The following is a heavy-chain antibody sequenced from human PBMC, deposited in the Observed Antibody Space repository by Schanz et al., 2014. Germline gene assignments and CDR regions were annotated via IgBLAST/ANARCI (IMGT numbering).Heavy chain of an antibody. V-gene: IGHV3-15*01. D-gene: IGHD4-17*01. CDR1: GFAFNNYG. CDR2: IKSKVDGGTT. CDR3: STDLTAVDYDAIGL. Sequence: VQLAESGGGVVQPGRSLRLSCAASGFAFNNYGMHWVRQAPGKGLEWVGRIKSKVDGGTTDNAAPVQGRFTISRDDSKNTLHLQMNSLKTEDTAVYYCSTDLTAVDYDAIGLWGQGTMVTVSS. J-gene: IGHJ3*01.